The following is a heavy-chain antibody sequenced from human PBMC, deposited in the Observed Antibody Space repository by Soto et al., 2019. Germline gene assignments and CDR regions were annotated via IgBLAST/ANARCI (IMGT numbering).Heavy chain of an antibody. CDR3: ARDSPVYYYDTSGHQNGYFQH. V-gene: IGHV3-48*01. J-gene: IGHJ1*01. D-gene: IGHD3-22*01. CDR2: ISSTSTTI. CDR1: GFSFSSYS. Sequence: PGGSLRLPCAASGFSFSSYSMNWVRQSPGKGLEWVSYISSTSTTIYYADSVKGRFIISRDNAKNSLYLQMNSLRAEDTAVYYCARDSPVYYYDTSGHQNGYFQHWGQGTLVTVSS.